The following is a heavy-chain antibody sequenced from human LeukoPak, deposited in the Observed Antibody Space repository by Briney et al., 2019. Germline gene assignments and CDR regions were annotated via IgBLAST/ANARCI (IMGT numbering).Heavy chain of an antibody. J-gene: IGHJ4*02. Sequence: SETLSLTCTVSGGSISSNYYWGXIRPPPGKGLEWIVSFFYSGSTYYNPSLKSRVTISVDTSKNQFSLRPTSVTAADTAVYYCARARGRYIDFLDYWGQGTLITVSS. V-gene: IGHV4-39*02. CDR3: ARARGRYIDFLDY. CDR2: FFYSGST. D-gene: IGHD3-9*01. CDR1: GGSISSNYY.